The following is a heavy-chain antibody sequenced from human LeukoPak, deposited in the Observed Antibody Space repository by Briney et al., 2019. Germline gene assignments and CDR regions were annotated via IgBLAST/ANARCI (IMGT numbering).Heavy chain of an antibody. J-gene: IGHJ3*02. CDR2: IYYSGST. CDR3: ARDRGSTYYYDSSGYVAFDI. V-gene: IGHV4-59*01. D-gene: IGHD3-22*01. Sequence: PSETLSLTCTVSGGSISSYYWSWIRQPPGKGLEWIGYIYYSGSTNYSPSLKSRVTISVDTSKNQFSLKLSSVTAADTAVYYCARDRGSTYYYDSSGYVAFDIWGQGTMVTVSS. CDR1: GGSISSYY.